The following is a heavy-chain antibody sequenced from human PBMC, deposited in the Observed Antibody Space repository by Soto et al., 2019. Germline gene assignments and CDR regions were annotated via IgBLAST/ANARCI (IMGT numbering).Heavy chain of an antibody. CDR3: ARYSSNWFQTEGMDV. D-gene: IGHD6-13*01. Sequence: SETLSLTCTVTGGSISTYYWSWIRQPAGKGLEWIGRIGTSGNTNYNPSLKSRVTMSVDTSKKQFSLKLTSVTAADTAVYYCARYSSNWFQTEGMDVWGQGTTVTVSS. V-gene: IGHV4-4*07. CDR1: GGSISTYY. CDR2: IGTSGNT. J-gene: IGHJ6*02.